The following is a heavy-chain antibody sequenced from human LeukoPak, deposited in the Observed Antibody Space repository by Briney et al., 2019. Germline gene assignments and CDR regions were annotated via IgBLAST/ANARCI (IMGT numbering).Heavy chain of an antibody. V-gene: IGHV3-48*04. D-gene: IGHD4-11*01. CDR1: GFTFSSHH. J-gene: IGHJ5*02. Sequence: PGGSLRLSCVASGFTFSSHHMNWVRQTPGKGLEWVSYISHTSSNIQYADSVMGRFTISRDNAKNSLYLQMNSLRVEDTAVYYCAGDIWEHSNFNWFDPWGQGTLVTVSS. CDR3: AGDIWEHSNFNWFDP. CDR2: ISHTSSNI.